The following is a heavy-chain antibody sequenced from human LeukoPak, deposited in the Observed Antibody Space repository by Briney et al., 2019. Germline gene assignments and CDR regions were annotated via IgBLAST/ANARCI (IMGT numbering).Heavy chain of an antibody. CDR2: INPSGGST. V-gene: IGHV1-46*01. J-gene: IGHJ4*02. CDR1: GYTFTSYY. D-gene: IGHD3-22*01. CDR3: ARVPQTYYYDSSGYYNDY. Sequence: ASVKVSCKASGYTFTSYYMHWVRQAPGQGLEWMGIINPSGGSTSYAQKFQGRVTMTRDTSTSTVYMELRSLRSDDTAVYYCARVPQTYYYDSSGYYNDYWGQGTLVTVSS.